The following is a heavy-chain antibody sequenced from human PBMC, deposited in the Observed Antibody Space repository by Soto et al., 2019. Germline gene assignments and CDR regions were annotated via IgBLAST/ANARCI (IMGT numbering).Heavy chain of an antibody. CDR3: ARDQNGSPHFDY. CDR2: IQSGGPT. J-gene: IGHJ4*02. Sequence: GSLRLSCAASGFTVSSKYMSWVRQAPGKGLEWVSLIQSGGPTYYADSVKGRFTISRDTSENTLHLQMDSLRAEDTAVYYCARDQNGSPHFDYWGQGTLVTVSS. CDR1: GFTVSSKY. V-gene: IGHV3-66*01. D-gene: IGHD1-26*01.